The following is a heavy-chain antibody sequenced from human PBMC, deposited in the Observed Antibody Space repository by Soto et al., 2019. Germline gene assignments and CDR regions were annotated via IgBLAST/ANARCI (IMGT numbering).Heavy chain of an antibody. CDR1: GYSFTSYW. V-gene: IGHV5-10-1*01. CDR3: ASNLETPNYYHYGMDV. Sequence: GESLKISCKGSGYSFTSYWISWVRQMPGKGLEWIGRIDPSDSYTNYSPSFQGHVTISADKSISTAYLQWSSLKASDTAMYYCASNLETPNYYHYGMDVWGQGTTVTVSS. J-gene: IGHJ6*02. CDR2: IDPSDSYT. D-gene: IGHD1-1*01.